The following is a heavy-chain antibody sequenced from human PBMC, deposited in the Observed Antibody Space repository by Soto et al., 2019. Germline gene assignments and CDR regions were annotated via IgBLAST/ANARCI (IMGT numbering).Heavy chain of an antibody. D-gene: IGHD6-6*01. J-gene: IGHJ6*02. CDR2: ISGGGDST. CDR3: VKYGAAAARPAFYYGLDV. CDR1: GGFFSNYH. V-gene: IGHV3-23*01. Sequence: EVQLLESGGALVQPGGSLRLSCAASGGFFSNYHMSWVRQSPGKGLQWVAAISGGGDSTYYADSVKGRFTISRDNSKNTFCLQMNSLRAGDTAVYYCVKYGAAAARPAFYYGLDVWGQGTTFTVSS.